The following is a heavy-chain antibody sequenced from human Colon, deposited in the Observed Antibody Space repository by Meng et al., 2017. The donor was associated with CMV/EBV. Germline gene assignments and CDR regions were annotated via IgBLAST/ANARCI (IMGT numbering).Heavy chain of an antibody. CDR3: ASLSECSGGPCYRDY. Sequence: SGFPFTSYWMHWVHQAPGKGLVWVSRLNPDRSTTVYADSVEGRFTITRDNGKNTMYLEMNSLRAEDTAVYYCASLSECSGGPCYRDYWGQGTLVTVSS. D-gene: IGHD2-15*01. CDR2: LNPDRSTT. J-gene: IGHJ4*02. CDR1: GFPFTSYW. V-gene: IGHV3-74*01.